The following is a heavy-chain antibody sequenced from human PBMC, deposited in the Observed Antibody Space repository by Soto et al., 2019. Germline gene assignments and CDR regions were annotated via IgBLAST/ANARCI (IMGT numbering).Heavy chain of an antibody. D-gene: IGHD2-15*01. V-gene: IGHV1-2*04. CDR3: ARDLGGYCSGGSCYTPQGFDP. CDR2: INPNSGGT. CDR1: GYSFTGYY. Sequence: PGESLKISCKGPGYSFTGYYMHWVRQAPGQGLEWMGWINPNSGGTNYAQKFQGWVTMTRDTSISTAYMELSRLRSDDTAVYYCARDLGGYCSGGSCYTPQGFDPWGQGTLVTVSS. J-gene: IGHJ5*02.